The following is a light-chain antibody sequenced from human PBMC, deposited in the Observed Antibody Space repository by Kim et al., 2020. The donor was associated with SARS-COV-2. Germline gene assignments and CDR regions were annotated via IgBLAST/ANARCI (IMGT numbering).Light chain of an antibody. CDR3: QTWGSGIRV. CDR1: RGHSSYA. Sequence: ASVTLACILSRGHSSYAIAWHQQQPEQGPRYLMEVNSDGSQRKGDWDPYRFSGSSSGAARYLTSSSLQSEDEADYYCQTWGSGIRVFGGGTQLTVL. J-gene: IGLJ3*02. CDR2: VNSDGSQ. V-gene: IGLV4-69*01.